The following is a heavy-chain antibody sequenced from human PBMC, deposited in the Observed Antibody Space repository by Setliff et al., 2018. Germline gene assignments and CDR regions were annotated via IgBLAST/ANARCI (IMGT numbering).Heavy chain of an antibody. CDR2: ISSGSLII. CDR1: GITFSTYS. Sequence: GGSLRLSCAASGITFSTYSMNWVRQAPGKGPEWVSYISSGSLIIYYADSVKGRFTISRDNAKNSLYLQMNGLRPEDTAVYYCAKSGGDHCCPLYHHYYMDVWGTGTTVTVS. CDR3: AKSGGDHCCPLYHHYYMDV. V-gene: IGHV3-48*01. J-gene: IGHJ6*03. D-gene: IGHD2-21*02.